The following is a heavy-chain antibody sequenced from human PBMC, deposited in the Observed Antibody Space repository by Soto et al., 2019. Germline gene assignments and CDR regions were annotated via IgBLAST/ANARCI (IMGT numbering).Heavy chain of an antibody. D-gene: IGHD1-26*01. CDR2: IYSGGST. CDR1: GFTVSSNY. J-gene: IGHJ3*02. V-gene: IGHV3-53*01. Sequence: GSLRLSCAASGFTVSSNYMSWFRQAPVKGLEWVSFIYSGGSTYYADSVKGRFTISRDNSKNTLYLQMNSLRAEDTAVYYCATPWELPDQFDFDIWGQGTMVTVSS. CDR3: ATPWELPDQFDFDI.